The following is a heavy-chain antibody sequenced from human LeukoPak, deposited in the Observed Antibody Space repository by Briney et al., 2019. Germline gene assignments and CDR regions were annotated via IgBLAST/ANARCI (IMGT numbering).Heavy chain of an antibody. Sequence: SEALSLTCTVSGSSISSSSYYWGWIRQPPGKGLEWIGSIYYSGSTYYNPSLKSRVTISVDTSKNQFSLKLSSVTAADTAVYYCARSAPGTVDYWGQGTLVTVSS. CDR1: GSSISSSSYY. CDR3: ARSAPGTVDY. J-gene: IGHJ4*02. V-gene: IGHV4-39*01. D-gene: IGHD6-13*01. CDR2: IYYSGST.